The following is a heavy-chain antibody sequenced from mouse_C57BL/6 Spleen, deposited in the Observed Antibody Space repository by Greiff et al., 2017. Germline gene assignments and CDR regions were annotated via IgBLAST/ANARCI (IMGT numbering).Heavy chain of an antibody. D-gene: IGHD1-1*01. CDR2: ILPGSGST. J-gene: IGHJ3*01. V-gene: IGHV1-9*01. Sequence: VQLQQSGAELMKPGASVKLSCKATGYTFTGYWIEWVKQRPGHGLEWIGEILPGSGSTNYNDKFKGKATFTADPSSNTAYMQLSSLTTEDSAIYYCARRIYYGSSYVFAYWGQGTLVTVSA. CDR3: ARRIYYGSSYVFAY. CDR1: GYTFTGYW.